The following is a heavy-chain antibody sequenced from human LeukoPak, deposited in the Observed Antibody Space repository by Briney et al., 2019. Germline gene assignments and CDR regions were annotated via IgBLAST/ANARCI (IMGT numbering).Heavy chain of an antibody. CDR1: GGSISSGGYS. CDR2: IYHSGST. D-gene: IGHD3-10*01. Sequence: SETLSLTCAVSGGSISSGGYSWSWIRQPPGKGLEWIGYIYHSGSTYYNPSLKSRVTISVDRSKNQFSLKLSSVTAADMAVYYCARGGLWFGPYDYWGQGTLVTVSS. J-gene: IGHJ4*02. CDR3: ARGGLWFGPYDY. V-gene: IGHV4-30-2*01.